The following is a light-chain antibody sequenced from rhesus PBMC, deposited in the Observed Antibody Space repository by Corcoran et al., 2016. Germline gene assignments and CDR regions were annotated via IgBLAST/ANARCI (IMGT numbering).Light chain of an antibody. CDR3: QQSSNLYS. V-gene: IGKV3-24*04. CDR1: QSVGSY. CDR2: GAS. Sequence: ETVVTQSPATLSLSPGERATLSCRASQSVGSYLAWYQQKPGQAPRHLIYGASNRATGIPDRFSGSGSVTDFTLTISSLEPEDVGVYYCQQSSNLYSFGQGTKVEIK. J-gene: IGKJ2*01.